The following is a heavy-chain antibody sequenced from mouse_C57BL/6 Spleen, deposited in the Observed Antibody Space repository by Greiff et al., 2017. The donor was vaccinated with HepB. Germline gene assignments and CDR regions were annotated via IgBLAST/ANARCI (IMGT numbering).Heavy chain of an antibody. V-gene: IGHV1-69*01. D-gene: IGHD2-4*01. CDR2: IDPSDSYT. Sequence: VQLQQSGAELVMPGASVKLSCKASGYTFTSYWMHWVKQRPGQGLEWIGEIDPSDSYTNYNQKSKGKSTLTVEKSSSTAYMQLSSLTSEDSAVYYCARSSYYDYDAAMDYWGQRTSVTVSS. CDR3: ARSSYYDYDAAMDY. J-gene: IGHJ4*01. CDR1: GYTFTSYW.